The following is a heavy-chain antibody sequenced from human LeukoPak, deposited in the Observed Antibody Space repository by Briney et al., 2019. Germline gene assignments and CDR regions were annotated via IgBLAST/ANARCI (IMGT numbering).Heavy chain of an antibody. CDR2: ISSSSSYI. Sequence: TGGSLRLSCAASEFTFSNYKMNWVRQAPGKGLEWVSSISSSSSYIYYADSVKGRFTISRDNATNSLYLQLNSLRVEDTAVYYCAKVAKYYYGSETYYFFEHWGQGTPVTASS. D-gene: IGHD3-10*01. V-gene: IGHV3-21*01. CDR3: AKVAKYYYGSETYYFFEH. J-gene: IGHJ4*02. CDR1: EFTFSNYK.